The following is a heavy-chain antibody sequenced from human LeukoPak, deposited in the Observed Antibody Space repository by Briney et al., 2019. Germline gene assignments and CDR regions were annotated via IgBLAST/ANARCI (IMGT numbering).Heavy chain of an antibody. CDR1: GGSINYSSYY. CDR2: INHSGST. Sequence: TSSETLSLTCTVSGGSINYSSYYWSWIRQPPGKGLEWIGEINHSGSTNYNPSLKSRVTISVDTSKKQFSLKLSSVTAADTAVYYCAREKIGYYDGSGRGWFDPWGQGTLVTVSS. V-gene: IGHV4-39*07. D-gene: IGHD3-22*01. J-gene: IGHJ5*02. CDR3: AREKIGYYDGSGRGWFDP.